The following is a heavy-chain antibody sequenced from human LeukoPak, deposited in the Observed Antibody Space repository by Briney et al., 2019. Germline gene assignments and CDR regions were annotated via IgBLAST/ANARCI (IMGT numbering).Heavy chain of an antibody. CDR3: ARYPVYRLAEYYFDY. Sequence: SETPSLTCTVSGGSINNNIHYWGWIRQPPGKGLEWIGTIFYSGQTYYNPSLKSRVTISVDTSKNQFSLKLSSVTAADTAVYYCARYPVYRLAEYYFDYWGQGTLVTVPS. D-gene: IGHD6-19*01. CDR2: IFYSGQT. V-gene: IGHV4-39*07. CDR1: GGSINNNIHY. J-gene: IGHJ4*02.